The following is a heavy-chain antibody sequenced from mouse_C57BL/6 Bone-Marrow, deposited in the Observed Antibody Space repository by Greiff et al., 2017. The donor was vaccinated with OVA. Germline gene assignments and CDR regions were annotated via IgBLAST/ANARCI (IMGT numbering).Heavy chain of an antibody. V-gene: IGHV1-62-2*01. Sequence: QVQLQQSGAELVKPGASVKLSCKASGYTFTEHTIHWVKQRSGQGLECIGWFYPGSGSIKYNEKFKDKATLTADKSSSTVYMELNSLTSEDSAVYFCAREDYGSSFAYWGQGTLVTVSA. CDR1: GYTFTEHT. D-gene: IGHD1-1*01. CDR2: FYPGSGSI. CDR3: AREDYGSSFAY. J-gene: IGHJ3*01.